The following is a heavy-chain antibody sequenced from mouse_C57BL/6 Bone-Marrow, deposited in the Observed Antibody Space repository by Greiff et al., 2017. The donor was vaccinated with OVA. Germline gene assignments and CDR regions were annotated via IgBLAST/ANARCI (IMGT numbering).Heavy chain of an antibody. CDR1: GYAFSSSW. CDR3: AGGAGYYAMDY. J-gene: IGHJ4*01. Sequence: VQLVESGPELVKPGASVKISCKASGYAFSSSWMNWLKQRPGKGLEWIGRFYPGDGDTNYNGKFKGKATLTADKSSSTAYMQLRSLTSEDSAVYVCAGGAGYYAMDYWGQGTSVTVSS. V-gene: IGHV1-82*01. CDR2: FYPGDGDT.